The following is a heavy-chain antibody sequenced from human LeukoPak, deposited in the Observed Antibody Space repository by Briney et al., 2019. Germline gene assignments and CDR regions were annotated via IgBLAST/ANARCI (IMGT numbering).Heavy chain of an antibody. D-gene: IGHD3-16*02. Sequence: AGSLRLSCAASGFTFSSYAMSWVRQAPGKGLEWVSALSGSGGSTYYADSVKGRFTIYRDNSKNTLYLQMNSLRAEDTAVYYCAKDGDDYVWGSYREYYFDYWGQGTLVTVSS. V-gene: IGHV3-23*01. CDR2: LSGSGGST. J-gene: IGHJ4*02. CDR1: GFTFSSYA. CDR3: AKDGDDYVWGSYREYYFDY.